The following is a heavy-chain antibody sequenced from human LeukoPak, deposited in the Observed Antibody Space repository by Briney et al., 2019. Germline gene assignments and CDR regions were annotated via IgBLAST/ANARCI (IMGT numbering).Heavy chain of an antibody. V-gene: IGHV4-59*01. CDR2: IYYTGST. CDR3: ARDGKGAVSLFDY. D-gene: IGHD6-19*01. CDR1: GGSISTYY. Sequence: PSETLSLTCTVSGGSISTYYWGWLRQPPGKGLEYIGYIYYTGSTNYNPSLKSRVTISVDTSKNQFSLKLSSVTAADTAVYYCARDGKGAVSLFDYWGQGTLVTVSS. J-gene: IGHJ4*02.